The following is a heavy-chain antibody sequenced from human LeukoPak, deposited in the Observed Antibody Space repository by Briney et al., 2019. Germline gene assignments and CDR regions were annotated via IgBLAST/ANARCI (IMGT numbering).Heavy chain of an antibody. D-gene: IGHD4-17*01. CDR2: ITGGHYAT. V-gene: IGHV3-23*01. Sequence: GGSLRLSCAASGLSFSSFAMTWVRQAPGKGLEWVSSITGGHYATYNTDSVKGRFTISRDNAKNTLYLQMNSLRADDTAIYYCTKDPNGDYIGAFDPWGQGTLVTVSS. J-gene: IGHJ5*02. CDR3: TKDPNGDYIGAFDP. CDR1: GLSFSSFA.